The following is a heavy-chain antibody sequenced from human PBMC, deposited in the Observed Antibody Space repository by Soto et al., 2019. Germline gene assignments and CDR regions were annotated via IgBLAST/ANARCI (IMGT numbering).Heavy chain of an antibody. V-gene: IGHV3-30-3*01. Sequence: GGSLRLSCAASGFTFSSYAMHWVRQAPGKGLEWVAVIPYDGSNKYYADSVKGRFTISRDNSKNTLYLQMNSLRAEDTAVYYCARDQSGYSYGTGPSITDCWGQGTLVTVYS. J-gene: IGHJ4*02. CDR1: GFTFSSYA. CDR2: IPYDGSNK. CDR3: ARDQSGYSYGTGPSITDC. D-gene: IGHD5-18*01.